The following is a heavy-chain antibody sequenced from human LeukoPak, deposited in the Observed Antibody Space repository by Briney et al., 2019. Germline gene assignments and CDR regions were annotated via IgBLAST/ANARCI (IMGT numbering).Heavy chain of an antibody. V-gene: IGHV3-74*01. CDR2: INTDGSST. D-gene: IGHD3-22*01. CDR3: AVNYYDSSGLYYFDY. J-gene: IGHJ4*02. Sequence: PGGSLRLSCAASGFTFSSYWMHWVRQVPGKGLVWVSRINTDGSSTNYADSVKGRFTISRDNAKNTLYLQMNSLRAEDTAVYYCAVNYYDSSGLYYFDYWGQGTLVTVSS. CDR1: GFTFSSYW.